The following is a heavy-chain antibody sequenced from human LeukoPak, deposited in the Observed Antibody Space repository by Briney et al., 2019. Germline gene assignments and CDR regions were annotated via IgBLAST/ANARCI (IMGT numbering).Heavy chain of an antibody. J-gene: IGHJ4*02. Sequence: GGSLRLSCAVSGITLSNYGMTWVRQAPGKGLEWVAGISDTGGRTNYADSVKGRFTISRDNPNNTLYLQMNSLRAEDTAVYFCAKRGVVIRVILVGFHREAYYFDSWGQGALVTVSS. CDR3: AKRGVVIRVILVGFHREAYYFDS. V-gene: IGHV3-23*01. CDR1: GITLSNYG. CDR2: ISDTGGRT. D-gene: IGHD3-22*01.